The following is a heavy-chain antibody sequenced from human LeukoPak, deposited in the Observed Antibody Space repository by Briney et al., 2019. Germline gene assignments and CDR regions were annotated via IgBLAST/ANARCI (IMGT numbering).Heavy chain of an antibody. CDR3: ARFRSSIAARDGMDV. CDR1: GYTFTSYD. J-gene: IGHJ6*02. Sequence: ASVRVSCKASGYTFTSYDINWVRRATGQGLEWMGWMNPNSSNTGYAQKFQGRVTMTRNTSISTAYMELSSLRSEDTAVYYCARFRSSIAARDGMDVWGQGTTVTVSS. V-gene: IGHV1-8*01. D-gene: IGHD6-6*01. CDR2: MNPNSSNT.